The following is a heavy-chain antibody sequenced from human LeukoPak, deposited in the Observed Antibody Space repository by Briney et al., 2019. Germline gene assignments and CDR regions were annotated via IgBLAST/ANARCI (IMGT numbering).Heavy chain of an antibody. D-gene: IGHD6-13*01. V-gene: IGHV1-18*01. CDR1: DYTFTSYG. J-gene: IGHJ4*02. Sequence: GASVKVSCKASDYTFTSYGISWARQAPGQGLEWMGWISPYSDNTNYAQSLQGRVTMTTDTSTSTAYMELRSLTSDDTAMYYCARGGPFSIAAARVYYFDYWGQGTLVTVSS. CDR2: ISPYSDNT. CDR3: ARGGPFSIAAARVYYFDY.